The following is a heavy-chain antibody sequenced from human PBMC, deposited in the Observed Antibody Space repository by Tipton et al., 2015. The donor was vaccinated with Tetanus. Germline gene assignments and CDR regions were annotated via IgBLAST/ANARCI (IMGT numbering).Heavy chain of an antibody. CDR2: MYSGGDT. CDR3: VRDGGSSGWLAY. Sequence: SLRLSCAASGFIVSSHYMGWVRQAPGKGLEWVSVMYSGGDTYYVDSVKGRFSISRDNARNTLYLQMNSLRVEDTAVYYCVRDGGSSGWLAYWGQGTLVTVSS. D-gene: IGHD6-19*01. J-gene: IGHJ4*02. V-gene: IGHV3-53*01. CDR1: GFIVSSHY.